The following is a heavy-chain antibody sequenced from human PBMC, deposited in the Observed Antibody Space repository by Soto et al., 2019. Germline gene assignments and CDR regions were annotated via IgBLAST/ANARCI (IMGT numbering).Heavy chain of an antibody. V-gene: IGHV1-18*01. CDR3: ARESPPADY. J-gene: IGHJ4*02. CDR2: ISAYNDNT. Sequence: QVQLVQSGAEVKKPGASVKVSCKASGYTFNSYGISWVRQAPGQGLEWMGWISAYNDNTNYAQNLQXXXTXXTDTSTSTAYMELRSLRSDDTAVYYCARESPPADYWGQGTLVTVSS. CDR1: GYTFNSYG.